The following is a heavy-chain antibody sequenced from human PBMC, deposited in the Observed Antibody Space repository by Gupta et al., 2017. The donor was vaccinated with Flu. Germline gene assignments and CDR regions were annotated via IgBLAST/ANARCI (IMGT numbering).Heavy chain of an antibody. CDR2: ISSSDDTP. CDR1: GFTFFNYA. Sequence: EVQLLESGGGLMQPGGSLRLSCVASGFTFFNYAMTWVRQAPGKGLEWVSAISSSDDTPYYADSVKGRFTIFRDNSENTVFLQMNSLRVEDTAVYFCAKAGVDGNSWGNTDFWGQGTMVTISS. J-gene: IGHJ4*02. D-gene: IGHD3-16*01. V-gene: IGHV3-23*01. CDR3: AKAGVDGNSWGNTDF.